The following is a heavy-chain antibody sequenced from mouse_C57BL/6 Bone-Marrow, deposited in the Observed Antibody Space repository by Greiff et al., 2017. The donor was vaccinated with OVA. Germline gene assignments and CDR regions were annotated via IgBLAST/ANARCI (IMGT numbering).Heavy chain of an antibody. CDR1: GYTFTSYW. J-gene: IGHJ3*01. CDR3: ASAVFAY. V-gene: IGHV1-50*01. Sequence: QVQLKQPGAELVKPGASVKLSCTASGYTFTSYWMQWVKQRPGQGLEWIGEIDPSDSYTNYNQKFKGKATLTVDTSSSTAYMQLSSLTSEDSAVYYCASAVFAYWGQGTLVTVSA. CDR2: IDPSDSYT.